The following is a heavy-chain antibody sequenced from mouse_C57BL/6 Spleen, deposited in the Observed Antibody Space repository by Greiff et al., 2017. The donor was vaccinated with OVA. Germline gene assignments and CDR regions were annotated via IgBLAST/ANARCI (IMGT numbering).Heavy chain of an antibody. J-gene: IGHJ3*01. D-gene: IGHD2-4*01. CDR2: IYPGSGNT. CDR1: GYSFTSYY. V-gene: IGHV1-66*01. CDR3: ARAYYDYDVFAY. Sequence: VQLQESGPELVKPGASVKISCKASGYSFTSYYIHWVKQRPGQGLEWIGWIYPGSGNTKYNEKFKGKATLTADTSSSTAYMQLSSLTSEDSAVYYCARAYYDYDVFAYWGQGTLVTVSA.